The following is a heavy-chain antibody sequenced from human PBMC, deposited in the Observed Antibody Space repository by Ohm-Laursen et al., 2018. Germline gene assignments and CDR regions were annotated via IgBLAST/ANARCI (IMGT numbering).Heavy chain of an antibody. Sequence: GTLSLTCVVSDASIDSAKWSWVRQSAGKQLEWIGRVFQIGTPSYNPSFGSRVIISVESSKNRVSLVLGAVTAADTAVYFCARDNSNYGWFDPWGQGTLVTVSS. CDR1: DASIDSAK. J-gene: IGHJ5*02. D-gene: IGHD4-11*01. CDR3: ARDNSNYGWFDP. CDR2: VFQIGTP. V-gene: IGHV4-4*07.